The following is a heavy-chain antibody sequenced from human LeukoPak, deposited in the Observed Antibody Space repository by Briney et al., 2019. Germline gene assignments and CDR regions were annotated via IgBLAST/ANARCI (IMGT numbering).Heavy chain of an antibody. Sequence: PSETLSLTCAVSGYSISSGYYWGWIRQPPGKGLEWIGSIYHSGSTYYNPSLKSRATISVDTSKNQFSLKLSSVTAADTAVYYCARGFFYFDYWGQGTLVTVSS. J-gene: IGHJ4*02. CDR3: ARGFFYFDY. V-gene: IGHV4-38-2*01. CDR2: IYHSGST. CDR1: GYSISSGYY. D-gene: IGHD3-3*01.